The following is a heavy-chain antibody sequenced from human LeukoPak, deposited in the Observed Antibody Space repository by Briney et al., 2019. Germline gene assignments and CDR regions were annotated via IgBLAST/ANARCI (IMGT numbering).Heavy chain of an antibody. D-gene: IGHD2-2*01. J-gene: IGHJ6*02. Sequence: ASVKVSCKTSGYTFTSYYMHWVRQAAGQGLEWMGIINPSGGSTSYAQKFQGRVTMTRDTSTSTVYMELSSLRSEDTAVYYCARDAAPPTIYGMDVWGQGTTFTVSS. CDR2: INPSGGST. CDR3: ARDAAPPTIYGMDV. CDR1: GYTFTSYY. V-gene: IGHV1-46*01.